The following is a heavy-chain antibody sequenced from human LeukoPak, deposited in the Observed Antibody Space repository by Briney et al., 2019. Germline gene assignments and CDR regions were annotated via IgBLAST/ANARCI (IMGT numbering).Heavy chain of an antibody. D-gene: IGHD2-2*01. CDR2: ISSSGGSP. V-gene: IGHV3-23*01. J-gene: IGHJ4*02. Sequence: GGSLRLSCVASGFTFSTYALSWVRQAPGKGLEWVSAISSSGGSPYYADSVNGRFTISRDNSKNTLYLQMNSLRAEDTALYYCAKDQALSLSSSRALDYWGQGTLVVVA. CDR1: GFTFSTYA. CDR3: AKDQALSLSSSRALDY.